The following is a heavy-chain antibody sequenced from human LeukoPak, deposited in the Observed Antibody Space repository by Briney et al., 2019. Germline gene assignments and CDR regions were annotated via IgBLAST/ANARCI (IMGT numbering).Heavy chain of an antibody. CDR3: ARQVFPILHLGELSLSPFDY. D-gene: IGHD3-16*02. J-gene: IGHJ4*02. Sequence: ASVKVSCKVSGYTLTELSMHWVRQAPGKGLEWMGGFDPEDGETIYAQKFQGRVTMTEDRSTDTAYMELSSLRSEDTAVYYCARQVFPILHLGELSLSPFDYWGQGTLVTVSS. CDR1: GYTLTELS. CDR2: FDPEDGET. V-gene: IGHV1-24*01.